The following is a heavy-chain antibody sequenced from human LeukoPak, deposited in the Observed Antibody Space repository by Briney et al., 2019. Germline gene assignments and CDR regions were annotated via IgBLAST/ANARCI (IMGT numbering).Heavy chain of an antibody. J-gene: IGHJ4*02. CDR2: IYDTGRT. V-gene: IGHV4-59*01. D-gene: IGHD5-24*01. CDR3: AREGPRRDGYNYDS. CDR1: GGSISPYY. Sequence: SETLSLTCSVSGGSISPYYWSWVRQPPGKGLEWIGYIYDTGRTNYNPSLKSRVTISVDTSKNQFSLKLSSVTAADTAVYYCAREGPRRDGYNYDSWGQGTLVTVSS.